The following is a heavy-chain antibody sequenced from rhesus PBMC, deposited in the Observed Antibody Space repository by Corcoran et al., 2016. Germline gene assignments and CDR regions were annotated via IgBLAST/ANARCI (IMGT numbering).Heavy chain of an antibody. V-gene: IGHV4-173*01. D-gene: IGHD1-26*01. J-gene: IGHJ4*01. CDR3: AREYNWNYYFDY. Sequence: QLQLQESGPGLVKPSETLSLTCAVSGGSISSNYWNWIRQPTGKGLEWIGRISGSGGSTDYNPSLKSRVTISTDTSKKQFSLKLSSVTAADTAVYYCAREYNWNYYFDYWGQGVLVTVSS. CDR2: ISGSGGST. CDR1: GGSISSNY.